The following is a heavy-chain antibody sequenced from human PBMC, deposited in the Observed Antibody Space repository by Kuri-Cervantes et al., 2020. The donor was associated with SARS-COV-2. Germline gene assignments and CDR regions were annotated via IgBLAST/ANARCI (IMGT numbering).Heavy chain of an antibody. Sequence: ASVKVSCKASGYTFTSYGISWVRQAPGQGLEWMGWISAYNGNTNYAQKLQGRVTMTTDKSTSTAYMELSSLRSEDTAVYYCARGDLGVTIFGVGAFDIWGQGTMVTVSS. CDR1: GYTFTSYG. J-gene: IGHJ3*02. CDR2: ISAYNGNT. CDR3: ARGDLGVTIFGVGAFDI. D-gene: IGHD3-3*01. V-gene: IGHV1-18*01.